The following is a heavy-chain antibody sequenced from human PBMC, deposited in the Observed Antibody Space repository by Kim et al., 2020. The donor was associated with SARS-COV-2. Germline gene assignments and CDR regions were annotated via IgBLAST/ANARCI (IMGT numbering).Heavy chain of an antibody. V-gene: IGHV4-34*01. CDR3: ARGPYYYGSGSLKRPFDY. Sequence: SETLSLTCAVYGGSFSGYYWSWIRQPPGKGLEWIGEINHSGSTNYNPSLKSRVTISVDTSKNQFSLKLSSVTAADTAVYYCARGPYYYGSGSLKRPFDYWGQGTLVTVSS. CDR1: GGSFSGYY. J-gene: IGHJ4*02. CDR2: INHSGST. D-gene: IGHD3-10*01.